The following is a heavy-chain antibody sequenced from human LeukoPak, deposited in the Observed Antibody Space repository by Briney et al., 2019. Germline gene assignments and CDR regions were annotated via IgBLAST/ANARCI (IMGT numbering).Heavy chain of an antibody. CDR1: GYIFTGHY. V-gene: IGHV1-2*06. CDR3: ARVGDGLNDAFDI. CDR2: INPKTGGT. Sequence: GASVKVSCKASGYIFTGHYMNWVRQVPGQGLEWMGRINPKTGGTNYAQNFQGRVTMTRDTSISTTYMELSRLRPDDTAVYYCARVGDGLNDAFDIWGQGTLVTVYS. D-gene: IGHD5-24*01. J-gene: IGHJ3*02.